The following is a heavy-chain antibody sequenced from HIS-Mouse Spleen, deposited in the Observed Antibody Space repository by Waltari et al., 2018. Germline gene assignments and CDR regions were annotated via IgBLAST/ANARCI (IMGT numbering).Heavy chain of an antibody. J-gene: IGHJ2*01. CDR3: AREIPYSSSWYDWYFDL. Sequence: QLQLQESGPGLVKPSETLSLPCTVSGGSISRSSYYWGGIRQPPGKGQEWVGSIYYSGSTYYNPSLKSRVTISVDTSKNQFSLKLSSVTAADTAVYYCAREIPYSSSWYDWYFDLWGRGTLVTVSS. CDR1: GGSISRSSYY. D-gene: IGHD6-13*01. V-gene: IGHV4-39*07. CDR2: IYYSGST.